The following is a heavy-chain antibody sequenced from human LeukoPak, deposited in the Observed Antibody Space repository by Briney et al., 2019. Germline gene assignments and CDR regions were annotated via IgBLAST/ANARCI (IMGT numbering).Heavy chain of an antibody. J-gene: IGHJ4*02. CDR1: GDSINSLDL. CDR3: ARRMVYPDRDY. D-gene: IGHD2-8*01. Sequence: SETLSLTCTVSGDSINSLDLWSWVRQPPGKGLEWIGEMYLSGTTHSNPSVKSRVTISIDKSKNQFFLNLSSVTAADTAVYYCARRMVYPDRDYWGQGTLVTVSS. V-gene: IGHV4-4*02. CDR2: MYLSGTT.